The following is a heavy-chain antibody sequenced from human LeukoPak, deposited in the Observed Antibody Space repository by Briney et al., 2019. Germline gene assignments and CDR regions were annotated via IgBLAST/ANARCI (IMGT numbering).Heavy chain of an antibody. V-gene: IGHV3-48*03. CDR2: ISSSGSTI. CDR1: GFTFSSYE. J-gene: IGHJ4*02. D-gene: IGHD3-22*01. CDR3: ARDRRVVVTIRFDY. Sequence: GGSLRLSCAASGFTFSSYEMNWVRQAPGKGLEWVSYISSSGSTIYNADSVKGRFTISRDNAKNSLYLQMNSLRAEDTAVYYCARDRRVVVTIRFDYWGQGTLVTVSS.